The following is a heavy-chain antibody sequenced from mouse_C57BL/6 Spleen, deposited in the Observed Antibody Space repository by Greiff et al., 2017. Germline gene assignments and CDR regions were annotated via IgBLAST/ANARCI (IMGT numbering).Heavy chain of an antibody. Sequence: EVQRVESGGGLVKPGGSLKLSCAASGFTFSDYGMHWVRQAPEKGLEWVAYISSGSSTIYYADTVKGRFTISRDNAKNPLFLQMTSLRSEDTAMYYCAREDWGFWYFDVWGTGTTVTVSS. CDR3: AREDWGFWYFDV. V-gene: IGHV5-17*01. D-gene: IGHD3-1*01. CDR1: GFTFSDYG. J-gene: IGHJ1*03. CDR2: ISSGSSTI.